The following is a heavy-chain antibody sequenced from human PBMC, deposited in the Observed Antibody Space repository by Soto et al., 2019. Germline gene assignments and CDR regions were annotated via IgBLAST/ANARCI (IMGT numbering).Heavy chain of an antibody. CDR2: IYYSGST. Sequence: KASETLSLTCTVSGGSISGGGYYWSWIRQHPGKGLEWIGYIYYSGSTYYNPSLKSRVTISVDTSKNQFSLKLSSVTAADTAVYYCARQPKRTSRMDVWGQGTTVPVSS. J-gene: IGHJ6*02. V-gene: IGHV4-31*03. CDR3: ARQPKRTSRMDV. CDR1: GGSISGGGYY.